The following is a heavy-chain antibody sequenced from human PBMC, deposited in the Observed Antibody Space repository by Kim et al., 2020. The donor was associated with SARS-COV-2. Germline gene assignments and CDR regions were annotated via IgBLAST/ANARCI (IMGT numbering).Heavy chain of an antibody. Sequence: GGSLRLSCAASGFTFSSYGMHWVRQAPGKGLEWVAVIWYDGSNKYYADSVKGRFTISRDNSKNTLYLQMNSLRAEDTAVYYCVKGWGGYSSSWYRGAKEFDIWGQGTMVTVSS. D-gene: IGHD6-13*01. V-gene: IGHV3-33*06. CDR1: GFTFSSYG. CDR2: IWYDGSNK. J-gene: IGHJ3*02. CDR3: VKGWGGYSSSWYRGAKEFDI.